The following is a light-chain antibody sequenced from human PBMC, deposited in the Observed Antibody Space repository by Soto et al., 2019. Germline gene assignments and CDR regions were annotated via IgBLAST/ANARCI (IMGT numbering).Light chain of an antibody. J-gene: IGKJ5*01. Sequence: DIQMTQSPSPLSASVGDRVTITCRASQSISSYLNWYQQKPGKAPKLLIYAASSLQSGVPSRFSGSGSGTDFTLTISSLQPEDFATYYCRQSYNTHPITFGQGTRLEIK. CDR1: QSISSY. V-gene: IGKV1-39*01. CDR3: RQSYNTHPIT. CDR2: AAS.